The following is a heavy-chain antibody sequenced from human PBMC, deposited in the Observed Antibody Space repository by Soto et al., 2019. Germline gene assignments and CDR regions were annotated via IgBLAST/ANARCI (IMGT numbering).Heavy chain of an antibody. Sequence: GGSLRLSCAASGFTFSSYGMHWVRQAPGKGLEWVAVISYDGSNKYYADSVKGRFTISRDNSKNTLYLQTNSLRAEDTAVYYCAKDDGHGGIVVVPAAIAAAYAEYYYYGMDVWGQGTTVTVSS. CDR2: ISYDGSNK. D-gene: IGHD2-2*02. CDR3: AKDDGHGGIVVVPAAIAAAYAEYYYYGMDV. J-gene: IGHJ6*02. CDR1: GFTFSSYG. V-gene: IGHV3-30*18.